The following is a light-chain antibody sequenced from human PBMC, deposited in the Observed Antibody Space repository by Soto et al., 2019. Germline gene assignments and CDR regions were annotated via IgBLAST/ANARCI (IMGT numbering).Light chain of an antibody. CDR3: SSYTSSSTTV. CDR2: DVS. V-gene: IGLV2-14*01. CDR1: SSDVGGYHY. Sequence: QSVLTQPASVSGSPGQSITISCTGTSSDVGGYHYVSWYQQHPGKSPKLMIYDVSNRPSGVSNRFSGSKSGNTASLTISGLQAEDEADYYCSSYTSSSTTVFGPGTTLTVL. J-gene: IGLJ1*01.